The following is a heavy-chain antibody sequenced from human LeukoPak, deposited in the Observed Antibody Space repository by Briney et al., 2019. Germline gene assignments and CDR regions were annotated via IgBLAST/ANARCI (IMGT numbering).Heavy chain of an antibody. V-gene: IGHV3-23*01. CDR3: AKDYSDSRVGDVFFEY. J-gene: IGHJ4*02. CDR1: GFTFTSHW. Sequence: GGSLRLSCVASGFTFTSHWMNWVRQAPGKGLEWVSGITSGFTPHYADSVKGRFTISRDNSKNTFHLQMNSLRAEDTAVYYCAKDYSDSRVGDVFFEYWGQGTLVTVSS. D-gene: IGHD1-26*01. CDR2: ITSGFTP.